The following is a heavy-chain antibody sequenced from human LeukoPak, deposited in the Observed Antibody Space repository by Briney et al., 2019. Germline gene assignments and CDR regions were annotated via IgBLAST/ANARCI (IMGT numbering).Heavy chain of an antibody. CDR2: ISSSSSYI. J-gene: IGHJ4*02. Sequence: PGGSLRLSCTASGFTFGDYTMTFGDYAMSWVRQAPGKGLEWVSSISSSSSYIYYADSVKGRFTISRDNAKNSLYLQMNSLRAEDTAVYYCARRVGYYGSGSSGEEGYYFDYWGQGTLVTVSS. D-gene: IGHD3-10*01. CDR3: ARRVGYYGSGSSGEEGYYFDY. CDR1: GFTFGDYT. V-gene: IGHV3-21*01.